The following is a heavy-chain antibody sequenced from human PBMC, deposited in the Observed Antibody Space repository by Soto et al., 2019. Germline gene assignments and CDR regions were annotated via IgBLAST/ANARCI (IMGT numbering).Heavy chain of an antibody. CDR2: IKSKTDGGTT. D-gene: IGHD3-22*01. CDR3: TTDSYYDSSGPYVAFDI. V-gene: IGHV3-15*01. Sequence: EVQLVESGGGLVKPGGSLRLSCAASGFTFSNAWMSWVRQAPGKGLEWVGRIKSKTDGGTTDYAAPVKGRFTISRDDSKNTLYLQMNSLKTEDTAVYYCTTDSYYDSSGPYVAFDIWGQGTMVTVSS. J-gene: IGHJ3*02. CDR1: GFTFSNAW.